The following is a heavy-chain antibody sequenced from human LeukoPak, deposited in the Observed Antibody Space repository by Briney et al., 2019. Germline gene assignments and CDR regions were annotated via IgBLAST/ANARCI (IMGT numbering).Heavy chain of an antibody. Sequence: GGSLRLSCAASGFTFRSYWMSWVRQAPGKGLEWVANINEDGGEKNYVDSVKGRFTISRDNAQNSMYLQMNSLRAEDTAVYYCARHNIVVVSANDYYVMDVWGQGTTVTVSS. V-gene: IGHV3-7*01. CDR3: ARHNIVVVSANDYYVMDV. J-gene: IGHJ6*02. CDR1: GFTFRSYW. D-gene: IGHD2-21*02. CDR2: INEDGGEK.